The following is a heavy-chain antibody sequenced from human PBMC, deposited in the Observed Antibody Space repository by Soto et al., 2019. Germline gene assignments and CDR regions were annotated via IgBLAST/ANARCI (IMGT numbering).Heavy chain of an antibody. J-gene: IGHJ4*02. CDR3: AKDWSDYGDYLYYFDY. CDR2: ISYDGSNK. D-gene: IGHD4-17*01. Sequence: QVQLVESGGGVVQPGRSLRLSCAASGFTFSSYGMHWVRQAPGKGLEWVAGISYDGSNKYYADSVKGRFTISRDNSKNTLYLQMNSLRAEDTAVYYCAKDWSDYGDYLYYFDYWGQGTLVTVSS. V-gene: IGHV3-30*18. CDR1: GFTFSSYG.